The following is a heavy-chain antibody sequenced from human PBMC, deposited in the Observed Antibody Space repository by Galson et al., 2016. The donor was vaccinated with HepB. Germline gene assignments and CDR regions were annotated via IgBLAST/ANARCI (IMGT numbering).Heavy chain of an antibody. D-gene: IGHD3-9*01. CDR1: GFSFANYA. J-gene: IGHJ4*02. V-gene: IGHV3-23*01. CDR3: ANGGYFDTTGYFDY. CDR2: ISGSGHII. Sequence: SLRLSCAASGFSFANYAMSWVRQTPGKGLEWVAAISGSGHIIYYADSVKGRFTVSRDNSERTLFLEMNSLRAEDTAAYYCANGGYFDTTGYFDYWGQGTLVTVSS.